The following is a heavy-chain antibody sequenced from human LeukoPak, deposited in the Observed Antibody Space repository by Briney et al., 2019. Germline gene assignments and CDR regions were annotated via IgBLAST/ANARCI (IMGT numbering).Heavy chain of an antibody. CDR3: ARAAAGTVGWFDP. CDR2: IFHSGST. Sequence: TSETLSLTCTVSGYSISTGYYWGWIRQPPGKGLEWIGSIFHSGSTYYNTSLKSRVTISVDTSKNQFSLKLSSVTAADTAVYYCARAAAGTVGWFDPWGQGTLVTVSS. D-gene: IGHD6-13*01. CDR1: GYSISTGYY. V-gene: IGHV4-38-2*02. J-gene: IGHJ5*02.